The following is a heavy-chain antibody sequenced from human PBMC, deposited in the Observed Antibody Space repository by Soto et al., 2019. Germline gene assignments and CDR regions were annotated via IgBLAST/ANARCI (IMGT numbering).Heavy chain of an antibody. V-gene: IGHV4-4*02. CDR1: GGSISSSNW. D-gene: IGHD2-2*01. CDR2: IYHSGST. J-gene: IGHJ6*02. Sequence: SETLSLTCAVSGGSISSSNWWSWVRQPPGKGLEWIGEIYHSGSTNYNPSLKSRVTISVDKSKNQFSLKLSSVTAADTAVYYCARAEYQLLSPYYYYYGMDVWGQGTTVT. CDR3: ARAEYQLLSPYYYYYGMDV.